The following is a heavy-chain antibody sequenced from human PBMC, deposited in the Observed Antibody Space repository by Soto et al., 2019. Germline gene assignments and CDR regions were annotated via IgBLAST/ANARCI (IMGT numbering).Heavy chain of an antibody. V-gene: IGHV3-21*01. D-gene: IGHD6-13*01. CDR1: GFTFSSYS. J-gene: IGHJ4*02. Sequence: GGSLRLSCAASGFTFSSYSMNWVRQAPGKGLEWVSSISSSSSYIYYADSVKGRFTISRDSAKNSLYLQMNSLRAEDTAVYYCARDQAHRLKYSSSWLPFDYWGQGTLVTVSS. CDR2: ISSSSSYI. CDR3: ARDQAHRLKYSSSWLPFDY.